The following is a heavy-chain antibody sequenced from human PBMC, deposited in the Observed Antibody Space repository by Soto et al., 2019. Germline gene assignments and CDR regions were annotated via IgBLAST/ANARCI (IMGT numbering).Heavy chain of an antibody. Sequence: QVQLVQSGAEVKTPGSSVTVSCTPSGGSFNDYAFSWVRQAPGQGLEWLGGIIPLFGTSDYSQSFRDRATITAVKSTSTVFLELLSLTSPDTAVYYCARLPLRITVFGKVLGYSDSWGQGSLITVSS. V-gene: IGHV1-69*06. J-gene: IGHJ4*02. D-gene: IGHD3-3*01. CDR3: ARLPLRITVFGKVLGYSDS. CDR2: IIPLFGTS. CDR1: GGSFNDYA.